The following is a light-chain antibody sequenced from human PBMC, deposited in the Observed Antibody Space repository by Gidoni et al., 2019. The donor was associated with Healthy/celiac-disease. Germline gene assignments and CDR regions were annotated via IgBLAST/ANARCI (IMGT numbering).Light chain of an antibody. V-gene: IGKV3-20*01. J-gene: IGKJ2*01. CDR3: QQYGSS. Sequence: MVLTQTPGTLSLSPGERATLSCRASQSVSSSYLAWYQQKPGQAPRLLISGASSRATGIPDRFSGSASGTDFTLTISRLEPEDFAVYYCQQYGSSFGQGTKLEIK. CDR1: QSVSSSY. CDR2: GAS.